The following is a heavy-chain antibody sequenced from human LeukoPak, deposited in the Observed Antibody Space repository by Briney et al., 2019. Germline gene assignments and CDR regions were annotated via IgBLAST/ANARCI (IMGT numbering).Heavy chain of an antibody. D-gene: IGHD3-22*01. V-gene: IGHV1-46*01. CDR1: GYTFTSYY. Sequence: GASVKVSCKASGYTFTSYYMHWVRQAPGQGLEWMGIINPSGGSTSYAQKFQGRVTMTRDTSTSTVYMELSSLRSEDTAVYYCARGGLGYDSSGYFGPWGQGTLVTVSS. CDR2: INPSGGST. CDR3: ARGGLGYDSSGYFGP. J-gene: IGHJ5*02.